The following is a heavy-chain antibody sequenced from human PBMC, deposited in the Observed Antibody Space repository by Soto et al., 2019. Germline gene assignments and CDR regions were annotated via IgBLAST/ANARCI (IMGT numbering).Heavy chain of an antibody. J-gene: IGHJ4*02. D-gene: IGHD2-2*01. V-gene: IGHV3-48*02. CDR1: GFTFSSYS. CDR2: ISRSSSNI. CDR3: ARAGTSLGYCSSTSCYEFDY. Sequence: EVQLVESGGGLVQPGGSLRLSCAASGFTFSSYSMNWVRQAPGKGLQWVSYISRSSSNIYYADSVKGRFTISRHNAKNSLYLQMNTLRDEDMAVYYCARAGTSLGYCSSTSCYEFDYWGQGTLVTVS.